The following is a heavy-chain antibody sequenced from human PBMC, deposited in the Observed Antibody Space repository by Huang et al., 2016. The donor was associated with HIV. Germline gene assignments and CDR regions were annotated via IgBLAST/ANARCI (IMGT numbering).Heavy chain of an antibody. D-gene: IGHD3-22*01. CDR3: TKGHYYDTNGYVAFDI. CDR2: ISYDGSSK. Sequence: QVQLVESGGGVVRPGRSLILSCAASGFTFSKFAMHWVRQAPGKGLEWMAVISYDGSSKHYADSVTGRLTISRDNSNNTLYLQMNSLTVEDTAVYYCTKGHYYDTNGYVAFDIWGQGTMVTVSS. V-gene: IGHV3-30*18. J-gene: IGHJ3*02. CDR1: GFTFSKFA.